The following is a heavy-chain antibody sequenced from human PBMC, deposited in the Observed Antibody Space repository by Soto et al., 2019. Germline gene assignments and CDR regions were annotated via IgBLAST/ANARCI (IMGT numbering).Heavy chain of an antibody. D-gene: IGHD5-18*01. CDR1: GGSISSYY. CDR3: ARGGGYSYANAPSYYFYCIDV. CDR2: IYTSGST. V-gene: IGHV4-4*07. Sequence: PSETLSLTCTVSGGSISSYYWSWIRQPAGKGLEWIGRIYTSGSTNYNPSLKSRVTMSVDTSKNQFSLKLSSVTAADTAVYYCARGGGYSYANAPSYYFYCIDVWGQVTTVTVSS. J-gene: IGHJ6*02.